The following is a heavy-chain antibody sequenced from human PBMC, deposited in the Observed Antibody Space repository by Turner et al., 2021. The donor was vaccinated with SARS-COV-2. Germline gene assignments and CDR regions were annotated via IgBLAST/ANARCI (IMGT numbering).Heavy chain of an antibody. CDR3: AKDLGQLDWFDP. Sequence: QVQLVESGGGVVQPGRSLRLSWPAPGFTVSRYGRHWFRQAPGKGLEWVAVISYDGTNKYYADSVKGRFTISRDNSKNTLYLQMNSLRAEDTAVYYCAKDLGQLDWFDPWGQGTLVTVSS. CDR2: ISYDGTNK. D-gene: IGHD6-13*01. V-gene: IGHV3-30*18. J-gene: IGHJ5*02. CDR1: GFTVSRYG.